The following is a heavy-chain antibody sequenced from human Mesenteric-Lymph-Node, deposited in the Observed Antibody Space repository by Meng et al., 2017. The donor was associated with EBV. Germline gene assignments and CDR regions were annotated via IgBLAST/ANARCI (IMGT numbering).Heavy chain of an antibody. CDR2: TYYRSKWYN. V-gene: IGHV6-1*01. D-gene: IGHD1-7*01. Sequence: QVQLQQSGPGLVKPSXXXXPXXVISGDSVSSSSAAWTWIRQSPSRGLEWLGRTYYRSKWYNDYAVSVKSRITINPDTSKNQFSLQLNSVTPEDTAVYYCASSRPLAGNWNYHYWGQGTLVTVSS. CDR1: GDSVSSSSAA. J-gene: IGHJ4*02. CDR3: ASSRPLAGNWNYHY.